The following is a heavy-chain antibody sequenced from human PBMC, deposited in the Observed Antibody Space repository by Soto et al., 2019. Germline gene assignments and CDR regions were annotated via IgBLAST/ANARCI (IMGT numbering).Heavy chain of an antibody. CDR3: ARWQIPAAMGDYYYYGMDV. CDR1: CSSIISYY. Sequence: SDTLSLTCTFTCSSIISYYWSWIQQPARKGLEWIGYIYYSGSTNYNPSIKSRVTISVDTSKNQISLKLSSVTAADTVVYYCARWQIPAAMGDYYYYGMDVWGQGTTVT. J-gene: IGHJ6*02. CDR2: IYYSGST. D-gene: IGHD2-2*01. V-gene: IGHV4-59*08.